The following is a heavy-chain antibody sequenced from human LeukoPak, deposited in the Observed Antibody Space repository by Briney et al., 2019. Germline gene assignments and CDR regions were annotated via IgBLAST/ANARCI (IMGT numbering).Heavy chain of an antibody. V-gene: IGHV4-39*07. Sequence: PSETLSLTCTVSGGSISTSSYFWGWVRQPPGKGLEWIGNIYYSGTTYYNPSLKSRVTVSPDTSKKQFSLKLSSVTAADTAVYYCASSPSYGDYGRYYFDYWGQGTLVTVSS. CDR3: ASSPSYGDYGRYYFDY. J-gene: IGHJ4*02. CDR2: IYYSGTT. D-gene: IGHD4-17*01. CDR1: GGSISTSSYF.